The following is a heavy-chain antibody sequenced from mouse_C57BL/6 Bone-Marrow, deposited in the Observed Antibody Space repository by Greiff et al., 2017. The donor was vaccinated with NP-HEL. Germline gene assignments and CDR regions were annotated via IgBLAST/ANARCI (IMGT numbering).Heavy chain of an antibody. D-gene: IGHD4-1*01. CDR1: GFNIKDDY. Sequence: VQLQQSGAELVRPGASVKLSCTASGFNIKDDYMHWVKQRPEQGLEGIGWIDPENGDTEYASKFQGKATITADTSSNTAYLQLSSLTSEDTAVYYCTELAYFDYWGQGTTLTVSS. CDR3: TELAYFDY. V-gene: IGHV14-4*01. CDR2: IDPENGDT. J-gene: IGHJ2*01.